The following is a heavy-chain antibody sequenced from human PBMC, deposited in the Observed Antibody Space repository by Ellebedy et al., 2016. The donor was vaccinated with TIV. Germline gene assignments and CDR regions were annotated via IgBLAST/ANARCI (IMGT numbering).Heavy chain of an antibody. CDR3: AKAGNSGYDWGAKWLVGSMDY. V-gene: IGHV3-23*01. CDR2: ISGSGGST. Sequence: GESLKISXAASGFTFSSYAMSWVRQAPGKGLEWVSAISGSGGSTYYADSVKGRFTISRDNSKNTLYLQMNSLRAEDTAVYYCAKAGNSGYDWGAKWLVGSMDYWGQGTLVTVSS. J-gene: IGHJ4*02. D-gene: IGHD5-12*01. CDR1: GFTFSSYA.